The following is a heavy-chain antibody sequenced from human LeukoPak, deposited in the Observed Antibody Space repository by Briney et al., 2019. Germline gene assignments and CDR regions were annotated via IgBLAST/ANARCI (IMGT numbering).Heavy chain of an antibody. Sequence: ASVKVSCKASGYTFTSYGISWVRQAPGQGLEWMGWISAYNGNTNYAQKLQGRVTMTRDTSISTAYMELSRLRSDDTAVYYCARQLVQDALDIWGQGTMVTVSS. J-gene: IGHJ3*02. CDR2: ISAYNGNT. CDR3: ARQLVQDALDI. V-gene: IGHV1-18*01. CDR1: GYTFTSYG. D-gene: IGHD6-13*01.